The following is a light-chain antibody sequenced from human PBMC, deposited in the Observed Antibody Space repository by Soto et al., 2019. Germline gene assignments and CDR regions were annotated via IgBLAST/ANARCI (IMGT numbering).Light chain of an antibody. V-gene: IGKV3-15*01. CDR2: GAS. CDR3: QQSYTSIT. Sequence: EIVMTQSPATLSVSPGERVTVSCRASESVSSNLAWYQQKAGQAPRLLIYGASTRATGIPARFSGSGSGTDFTLTISSLQPEDFATYYCQQSYTSITFGQGTRLEIK. CDR1: ESVSSN. J-gene: IGKJ5*01.